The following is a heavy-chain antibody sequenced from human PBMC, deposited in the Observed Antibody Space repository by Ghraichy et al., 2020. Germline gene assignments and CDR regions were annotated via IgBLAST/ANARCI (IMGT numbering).Heavy chain of an antibody. V-gene: IGHV3-23*01. CDR2: ISGSGGST. CDR3: AAPGKNVLRFLEWLYAIYYYYGMDV. D-gene: IGHD3-3*01. CDR1: GFTFSSYA. Sequence: GGSLRLSCAASGFTFSSYAMSWVRQAPGKGLEWVSAISGSGGSTYYADSVKGRFTISRDNSKNTLYLQMNSLRAEDTAVYYCAAPGKNVLRFLEWLYAIYYYYGMDVWGQGTTVTVSS. J-gene: IGHJ6*02.